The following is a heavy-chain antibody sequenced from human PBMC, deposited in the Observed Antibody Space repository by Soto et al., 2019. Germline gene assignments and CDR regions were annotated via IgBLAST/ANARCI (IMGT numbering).Heavy chain of an antibody. Sequence: PGGSLRLSCAVSGFTFSSYAMSWVRQAPGKGLEWVSAISASGTSTYYADSVKGRYTISRDNSRSTLYLQMNSLRAEDTAVYYCAKDFDYSSSFSDYWGQGTLVTVSS. V-gene: IGHV3-23*01. D-gene: IGHD6-13*01. CDR2: ISASGTST. J-gene: IGHJ4*02. CDR1: GFTFSSYA. CDR3: AKDFDYSSSFSDY.